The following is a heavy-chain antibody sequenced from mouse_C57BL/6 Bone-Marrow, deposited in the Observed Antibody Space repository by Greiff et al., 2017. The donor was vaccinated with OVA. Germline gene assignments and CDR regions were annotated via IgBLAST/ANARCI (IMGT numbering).Heavy chain of an antibody. CDR2: IYPGSGST. D-gene: IGHD2-4*01. CDR1: GYTFTSYW. J-gene: IGHJ2*01. V-gene: IGHV1-55*01. CDR3: ARRDYDRKNYFDY. Sequence: QVQLQQSGAELVKPGASVKMSCKASGYTFTSYWITWVKQRPGQGLEWIGDIYPGSGSTNYNEKFKSKATLTVDTSSSTAYMQLSSLTSEDSAVYYCARRDYDRKNYFDYWGQGTTLTVSS.